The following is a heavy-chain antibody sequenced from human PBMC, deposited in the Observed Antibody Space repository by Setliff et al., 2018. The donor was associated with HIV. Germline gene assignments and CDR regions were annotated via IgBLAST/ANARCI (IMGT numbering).Heavy chain of an antibody. CDR3: ARGGAFCGRDSCYYLDY. J-gene: IGHJ4*02. D-gene: IGHD2-21*02. V-gene: IGHV4-31*01. Sequence: KPSETLSLTCTVSGDSIDRSNFFWTWIRQHPGKGLEWIGYIYYSGSATYNPSPKSQASISVDTSRNEFSLKLSSVTAADTAVYFCARGGAFCGRDSCYYLDYWGQGNPVTVSS. CDR2: IYYSGSA. CDR1: GDSIDRSNFF.